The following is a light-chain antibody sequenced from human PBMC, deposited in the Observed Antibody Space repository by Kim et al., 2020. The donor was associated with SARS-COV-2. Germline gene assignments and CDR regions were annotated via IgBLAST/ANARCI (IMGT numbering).Light chain of an antibody. CDR3: MQALQTPRT. Sequence: DIVMTQSPLSLPVTPGEPASISCRSSQSLLHSNGYNYLDWYLQKPGQSPQLLICLASNRASGVPDRFSGSGSGTDFTLKISRVEAEDVGVYYCMQALQTPRTFGRGTKLEI. CDR1: QSLLHSNGYNY. CDR2: LAS. J-gene: IGKJ2*02. V-gene: IGKV2-28*01.